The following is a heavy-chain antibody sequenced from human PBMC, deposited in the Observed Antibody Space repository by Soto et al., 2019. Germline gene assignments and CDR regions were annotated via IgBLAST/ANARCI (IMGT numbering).Heavy chain of an antibody. V-gene: IGHV3-23*01. CDR3: AKDRGYYGSGNWFDP. D-gene: IGHD3-10*01. CDR2: ISGSGGST. CDR1: GFTFSSYA. Sequence: EVQLLESGGGLVQPGGALRLSCAASGFTFSSYAMSWVRQAPGKGLEWVSAISGSGGSTYYADSVKGRFTISRDNSKNTLYLQMNSLRAEDTAVYYCAKDRGYYGSGNWFDPWGQGTLVTVSS. J-gene: IGHJ5*02.